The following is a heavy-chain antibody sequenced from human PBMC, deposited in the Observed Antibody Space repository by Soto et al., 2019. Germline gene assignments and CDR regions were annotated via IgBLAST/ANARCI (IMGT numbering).Heavy chain of an antibody. V-gene: IGHV1-2*02. Sequence: ASVKVSCKASGYTFTGYYMHWVRQAPGQGLEWMGWINPNSGGTNYAQKFQGRVTMTRDTSISTAYMELSRLRSDDTAVYYCARALAYYYDSSESDAFDIWGQGTMVT. CDR2: INPNSGGT. CDR3: ARALAYYYDSSESDAFDI. CDR1: GYTFTGYY. D-gene: IGHD3-22*01. J-gene: IGHJ3*02.